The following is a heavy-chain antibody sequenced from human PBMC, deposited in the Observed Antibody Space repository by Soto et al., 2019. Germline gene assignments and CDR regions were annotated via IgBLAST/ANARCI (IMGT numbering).Heavy chain of an antibody. D-gene: IGHD3-22*01. V-gene: IGHV4-59*01. Sequence: QVQLQASGPGLVKPSETLSLTCTVSGGSISSYYWSWIRQPPGKGLEWIGYIYYSGSTNYNSSLKRRVTISVDTSKNHFSLKLSSVTAADTAVDYCASIPTDYDSSGYLLDYWGQGTLVTVSS. CDR2: IYYSGST. CDR3: ASIPTDYDSSGYLLDY. CDR1: GGSISSYY. J-gene: IGHJ4*02.